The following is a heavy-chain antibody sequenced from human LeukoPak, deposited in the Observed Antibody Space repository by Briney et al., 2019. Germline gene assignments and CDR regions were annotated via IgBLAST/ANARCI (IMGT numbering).Heavy chain of an antibody. V-gene: IGHV3-48*03. CDR3: ARVYSSSWYPQDPPDY. J-gene: IGHJ4*02. Sequence: PGGSLRLSCAASGFTFSSYEMNWVRRAPGKGLEWVSYISSSGSTIYYADSVKGRFTISRDNAKNSLYLQMNSLRAEDTAVYYCARVYSSSWYPQDPPDYWGQGTLVTVSS. CDR2: ISSSGSTI. D-gene: IGHD6-13*01. CDR1: GFTFSSYE.